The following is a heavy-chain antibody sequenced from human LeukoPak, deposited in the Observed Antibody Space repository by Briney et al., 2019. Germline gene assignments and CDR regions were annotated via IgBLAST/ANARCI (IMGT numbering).Heavy chain of an antibody. CDR1: GFTFSSYS. J-gene: IGHJ6*02. D-gene: IGHD6-6*01. CDR3: AREAAARPHYYYGIDV. CDR2: ISSSSSYI. V-gene: IGHV3-21*01. Sequence: GGSLRLSCAASGFTFSSYSMNWVRQAPGKGLEWVSSISSSSSYIYYADSVKGRFTISRDNAKNSLYLQMNSLRAEDTAVYYCAREAAARPHYYYGIDVWGQGTTVTVSS.